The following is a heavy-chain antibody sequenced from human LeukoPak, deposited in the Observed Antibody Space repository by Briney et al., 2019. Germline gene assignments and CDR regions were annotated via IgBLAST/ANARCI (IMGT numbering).Heavy chain of an antibody. CDR1: GGPVNSGNIF. D-gene: IGHD4-23*01. CDR2: IYSRGTA. V-gene: IGHV4-61*02. J-gene: IGHJ6*02. CDR3: ASSRVSTPPYNFGMDV. Sequence: PSETLSLTCHVSGGPVNSGNIFWTWIRQPAGKGLEWIGRIYSRGTANYNRSLKGRVTISMDTSKNQVSLEVYSATAADTAVYFCASSRVSTPPYNFGMDVWGQGTTVIVSS.